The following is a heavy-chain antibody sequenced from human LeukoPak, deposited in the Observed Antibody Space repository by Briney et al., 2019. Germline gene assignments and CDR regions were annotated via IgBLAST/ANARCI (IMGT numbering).Heavy chain of an antibody. V-gene: IGHV3-23*01. D-gene: IGHD2/OR15-2a*01. CDR3: AKDKNAGVFDY. CDR1: GFSFSSYS. Sequence: GGSLRLSCAASGFSFSSYSMNWVRQAPGKGLEWVSAISGSGGSTYYADSVKGRFTISRDNSKNTLYLQMNSLRAEDTAVYYCAKDKNAGVFDYWGQGTLVTVSS. CDR2: ISGSGGST. J-gene: IGHJ4*02.